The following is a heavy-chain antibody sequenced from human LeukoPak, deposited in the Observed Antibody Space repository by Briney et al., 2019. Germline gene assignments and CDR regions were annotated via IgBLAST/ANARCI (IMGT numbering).Heavy chain of an antibody. CDR1: GYTLTELS. D-gene: IGHD3-10*01. CDR3: ATEHITMVRGVGSSRYGMDV. CDR2: FDPEDGET. J-gene: IGHJ6*02. Sequence: ASVKVSCKVSGYTLTELSMHWVRQAPGKGLEWMGGFDPEDGETIYAQKFQGRVTMTEDTSTDTAYMELSSLRSEDTAVYYCATEHITMVRGVGSSRYGMDVWGQGTTVTVSS. V-gene: IGHV1-24*01.